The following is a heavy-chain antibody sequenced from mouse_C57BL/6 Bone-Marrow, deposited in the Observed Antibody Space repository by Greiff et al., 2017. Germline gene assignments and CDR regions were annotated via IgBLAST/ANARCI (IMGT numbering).Heavy chain of an antibody. Sequence: EVQVVESGEGLVKPGGSLKLSCAASGFTFSSYAMSWVRQTPEKRLEWVAYISSGGDYIYYADTVKGRFTISRDNARNTLYLQMSSLKSEDTAMYYCTRGDYGSRENGYAMDYWGQGTSVTVSS. CDR3: TRGDYGSRENGYAMDY. CDR2: ISSGGDYI. CDR1: GFTFSSYA. V-gene: IGHV5-9-1*02. J-gene: IGHJ4*01. D-gene: IGHD1-1*01.